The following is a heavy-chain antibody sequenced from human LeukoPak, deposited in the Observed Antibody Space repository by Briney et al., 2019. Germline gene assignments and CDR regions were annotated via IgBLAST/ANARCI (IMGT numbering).Heavy chain of an antibody. J-gene: IGHJ6*03. V-gene: IGHV1-46*01. Sequence: GASVKVSCKASGYTFTSYYMHWVRQAPGQGLEWMGIINPSGGSTSYAQKFQGRVTMTRDTSTSTVYMELSSLRSEDTAVYYCARDPGGYSSSWYASQRHYYYYMDVWGKGTTVTISS. CDR3: ARDPGGYSSSWYASQRHYYYYMDV. CDR1: GYTFTSYY. D-gene: IGHD6-13*01. CDR2: INPSGGST.